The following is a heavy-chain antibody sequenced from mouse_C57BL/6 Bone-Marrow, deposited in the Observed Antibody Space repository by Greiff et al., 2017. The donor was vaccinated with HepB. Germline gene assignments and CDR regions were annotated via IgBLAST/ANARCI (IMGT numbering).Heavy chain of an antibody. Sequence: QVQLQQPGAELVMPGASVKLSCKASGYTFTSYWMHWVKQRPGQGLEWIGEIDPSDSYTNYNQKFKGKSTLTVDKYSITAYMQLSSLTSEDSAVYYCARGSHYYGSSYSFAYWGQGTLVTVSA. D-gene: IGHD1-1*01. CDR1: GYTFTSYW. V-gene: IGHV1-69*01. CDR2: IDPSDSYT. J-gene: IGHJ3*01. CDR3: ARGSHYYGSSYSFAY.